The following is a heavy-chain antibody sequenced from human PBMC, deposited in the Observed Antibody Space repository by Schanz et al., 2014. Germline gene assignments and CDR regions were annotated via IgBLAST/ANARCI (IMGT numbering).Heavy chain of an antibody. CDR2: ISSSSSYI. J-gene: IGHJ6*03. V-gene: IGHV3-21*01. D-gene: IGHD2-21*02. Sequence: EVQLVESGGGLAQPGGSQRLSCAASGFIVSSTYMTWVRQAPGKGLEWVSSISSSSSYISYADSVKGRFTISRDNAKNSLYLQMNSLRAEDTAVYYCARPSDSSWYMDVWGKGTTVTVSS. CDR3: ARPSDSSWYMDV. CDR1: GFIVSSTY.